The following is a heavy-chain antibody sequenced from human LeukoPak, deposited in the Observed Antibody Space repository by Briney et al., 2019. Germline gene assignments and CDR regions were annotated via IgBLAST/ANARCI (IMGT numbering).Heavy chain of an antibody. J-gene: IGHJ6*03. CDR2: INHSGST. CDR1: GGSFSGYY. V-gene: IGHV4-34*01. Sequence: SETLSLTCAVYGGSFSGYYWSWIRQPPRKGLEWIGEINHSGSTNYNPSLKSRVTISVDTSKNQFSLKLSSVTAADTAVYYCARPHYYYYYMDVWGKGTTVTVSS. CDR3: ARPHYYYYYMDV.